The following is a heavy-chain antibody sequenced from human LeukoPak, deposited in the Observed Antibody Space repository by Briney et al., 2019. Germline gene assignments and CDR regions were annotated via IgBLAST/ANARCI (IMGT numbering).Heavy chain of an antibody. D-gene: IGHD3-3*01. CDR3: AIDLAVPITIFGVVKDRNDY. CDR2: ISYDGSNK. CDR1: GFTFSSYA. Sequence: PGRSLRLSCAASGFTFSSYAMHWVRQAPGKGLEWVAVISYDGSNKYYADSVKGRFTISRDNSKNTLYLQMNSLRAEDTAVYYCAIDLAVPITIFGVVKDRNDYWGQGTLVSV. V-gene: IGHV3-30-3*01. J-gene: IGHJ4*02.